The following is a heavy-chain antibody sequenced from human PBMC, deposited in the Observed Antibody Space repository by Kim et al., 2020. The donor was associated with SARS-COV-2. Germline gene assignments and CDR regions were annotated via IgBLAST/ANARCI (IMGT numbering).Heavy chain of an antibody. CDR2: IYYSGST. CDR1: GGSISSSSYY. V-gene: IGHV4-39*01. CDR3: AGHLRGGIAVAGGYYFDY. J-gene: IGHJ4*02. Sequence: SETLSLTCTVSGGSISSSSYYWGWIRQPPGKGLEWIGSIYYSGSTYYNPSLKSRVTISVDTSKNQFSLKLSSVTAADTAVYYCAGHLRGGIAVAGGYYFDYWGQGALVTVSP. D-gene: IGHD6-19*01.